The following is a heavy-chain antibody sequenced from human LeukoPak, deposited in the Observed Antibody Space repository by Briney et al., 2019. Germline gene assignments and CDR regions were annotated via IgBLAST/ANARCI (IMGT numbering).Heavy chain of an antibody. Sequence: GGSLRLSCAASGFTFSSYGMSWVRQAPGKGLEWVSAISGSGGSTYYADSVKGRFTISRDNSKNTLYLQMNSLRAEDTAVYYCAKDNDYYDSSGYMDYWGQGTLVTVSS. CDR1: GFTFSSYG. CDR3: AKDNDYYDSSGYMDY. CDR2: ISGSGGST. J-gene: IGHJ4*02. D-gene: IGHD3-22*01. V-gene: IGHV3-23*01.